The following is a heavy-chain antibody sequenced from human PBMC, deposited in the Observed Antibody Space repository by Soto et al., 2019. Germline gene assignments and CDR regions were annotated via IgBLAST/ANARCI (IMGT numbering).Heavy chain of an antibody. Sequence: GGSLRLSCAASGFSFSSYEMNWVRQAPGKGLEWISYIGGSGGTKYSADSVKGRFIISRDNAQDSLYLQMNSLRVEDTAVYYCARDRGGDVGQFLFHDGFDLWGQGTMVTVSS. CDR1: GFSFSSYE. J-gene: IGHJ3*01. V-gene: IGHV3-48*03. CDR2: IGGSGGTK. D-gene: IGHD3-10*01. CDR3: ARDRGGDVGQFLFHDGFDL.